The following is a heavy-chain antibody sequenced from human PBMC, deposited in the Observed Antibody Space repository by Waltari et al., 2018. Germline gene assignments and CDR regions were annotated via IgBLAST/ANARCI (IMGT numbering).Heavy chain of an antibody. Sequence: EVQLVESGGGLVKPGGSLRLSCAASGFTFSSYSMTWVRQAPGKGLEWVSSISSSSSYIYYADSVKGRFTISRDNAKNSLYLQMNSLRAEDTAVYYCARDMGYCSSTSCPDAFDIWGQGTMVTVSS. CDR2: ISSSSSYI. CDR1: GFTFSSYS. V-gene: IGHV3-21*01. CDR3: ARDMGYCSSTSCPDAFDI. J-gene: IGHJ3*02. D-gene: IGHD2-2*01.